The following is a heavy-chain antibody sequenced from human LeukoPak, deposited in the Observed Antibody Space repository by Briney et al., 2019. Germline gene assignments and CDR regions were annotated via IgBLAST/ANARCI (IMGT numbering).Heavy chain of an antibody. CDR3: ARDRYDSY. CDR2: ITSSSCTI. D-gene: IGHD2-15*01. J-gene: IGHJ4*02. Sequence: GASLILSCAASGFTFSSSSMNCVRQAPANLLEWISYITSSSCTIYYADSVKGRFTVSRDNAKNSLYLQMNSLTDEDTAVYYCARDRYDSYWGQGTLVTVSS. CDR1: GFTFSSSS. V-gene: IGHV3-48*02.